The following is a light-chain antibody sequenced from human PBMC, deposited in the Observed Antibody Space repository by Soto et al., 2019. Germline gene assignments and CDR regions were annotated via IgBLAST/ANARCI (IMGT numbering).Light chain of an antibody. CDR3: QESYTTPAVS. V-gene: IGKV1-39*01. Sequence: DIQMTQSPSSLSASLGDRVTITCRASQNIDNYLNWYQQKPGKAPKLLIYATSTLRSGVPSRFSGSGSGKEFTLAISSRQAEDFATYFCQESYTTPAVSFGGGTKGDI. J-gene: IGKJ4*01. CDR1: QNIDNY. CDR2: ATS.